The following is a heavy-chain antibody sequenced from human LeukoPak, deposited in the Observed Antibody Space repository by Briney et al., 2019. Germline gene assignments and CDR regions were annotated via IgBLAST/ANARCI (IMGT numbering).Heavy chain of an antibody. CDR2: FDGDSGAT. V-gene: IGHV1-2*02. Sequence: ASVKVSCKASGYTFTGYYMHWVRQAPGQGLEWMGWFDGDSGATKYAQKFQGSVTMTRDTSIGTDFMELTSLISDDTAIYYCARDPYDGNYFFDYWGQGTLVTVAS. J-gene: IGHJ4*02. CDR1: GYTFTGYY. D-gene: IGHD1-1*01. CDR3: ARDPYDGNYFFDY.